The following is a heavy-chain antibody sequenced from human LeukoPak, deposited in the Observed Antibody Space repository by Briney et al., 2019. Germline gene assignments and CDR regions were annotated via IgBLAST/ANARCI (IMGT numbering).Heavy chain of an antibody. V-gene: IGHV3-30*02. D-gene: IGHD5-18*01. CDR2: IQYNGTTK. CDR1: GFTFSNYG. Sequence: GGSLRLSCAASGFTFSNYGMHWLRQAPGKGLEWVAFIQYNGTTKDYADSVKGRFTISRDNSKNTVALKMNSLTAEDTALYYCAKDIRRGYNFGYDQFAYWGQGTLVTVSS. CDR3: AKDIRRGYNFGYDQFAY. J-gene: IGHJ4*02.